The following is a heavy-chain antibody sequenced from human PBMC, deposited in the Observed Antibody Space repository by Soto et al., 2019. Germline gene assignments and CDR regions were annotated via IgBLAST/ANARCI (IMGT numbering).Heavy chain of an antibody. CDR2: ISAYNGNT. Sequence: QVQLVQSGAEVKKPGASVKVSCKASGYTFTSYGISWVRQAPGQGLEWMGWISAYNGNTNYAQKLQGRVTMTTDTSTSTAYMELRSLRSDDTAVYYCASSPAGGYCSGGSCYPYYFDYWGQGTLVTVSS. V-gene: IGHV1-18*01. CDR1: GYTFTSYG. J-gene: IGHJ4*02. CDR3: ASSPAGGYCSGGSCYPYYFDY. D-gene: IGHD2-15*01.